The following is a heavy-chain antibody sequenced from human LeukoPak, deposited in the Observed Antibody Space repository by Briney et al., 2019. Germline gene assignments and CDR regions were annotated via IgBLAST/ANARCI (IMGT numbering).Heavy chain of an antibody. CDR2: INPNSGGT. J-gene: IGHJ4*02. CDR3: ARGPSKGIAARGSY. Sequence: ASVKVSCKASGYTFTGYYMHWVRQAPGQGLEWMGWINPNSGGTNYAQKFRGRVTMTRDTSISTAYMELSRLRSDDTAVYYCARGPSKGIAARGSYWGQGTLVTVSS. V-gene: IGHV1-2*02. D-gene: IGHD6-6*01. CDR1: GYTFTGYY.